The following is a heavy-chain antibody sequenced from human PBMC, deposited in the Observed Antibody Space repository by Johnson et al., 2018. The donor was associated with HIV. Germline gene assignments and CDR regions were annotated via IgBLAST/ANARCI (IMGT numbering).Heavy chain of an antibody. J-gene: IGHJ3*02. D-gene: IGHD4-17*01. V-gene: IGHV3-7*02. Sequence: QLVESGGGLVQPGGSLRLSCAASGFTFSSYWMSWVRQAPGKGLEWVANIKQDGSEKYYVDSVKGRFTISRDNAKNSLYLQMNSLRAEDTAVYYCARGPTYYADPFAFDIWGQGTMVTVSS. CDR1: GFTFSSYW. CDR3: ARGPTYYADPFAFDI. CDR2: IKQDGSEK.